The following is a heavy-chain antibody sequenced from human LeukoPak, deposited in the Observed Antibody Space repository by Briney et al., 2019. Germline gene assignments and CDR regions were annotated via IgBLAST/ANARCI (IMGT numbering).Heavy chain of an antibody. CDR2: ISAYNGNT. CDR1: AYTFTRYG. D-gene: IGHD1-26*01. Sequence: ASVTVSCKASAYTFTRYGISWVRQAPGQGLEWMGWISAYNGNTEYAQKLQARVTMTTDASTSTAYMELGSLRFDDTAVYYCARARYLSGSRDDALDIWGQGTMVTVAS. CDR3: ARARYLSGSRDDALDI. V-gene: IGHV1-18*01. J-gene: IGHJ3*02.